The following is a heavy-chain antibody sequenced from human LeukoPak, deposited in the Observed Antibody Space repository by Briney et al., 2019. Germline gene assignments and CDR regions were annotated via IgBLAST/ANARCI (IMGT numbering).Heavy chain of an antibody. Sequence: GASVKVSCKASGYTFTSYIIGWVRQAPGQGLEWMGWINAYNGNTDYAQRVQGRVTMTTDTSTSTAYMELRSLRPDDTAVYYCARDRRIAAAVYYYYMDVWGKGTPVTVSS. CDR3: ARDRRIAAAVYYYYMDV. J-gene: IGHJ6*03. CDR1: GYTFTSYI. V-gene: IGHV1-18*01. D-gene: IGHD6-13*01. CDR2: INAYNGNT.